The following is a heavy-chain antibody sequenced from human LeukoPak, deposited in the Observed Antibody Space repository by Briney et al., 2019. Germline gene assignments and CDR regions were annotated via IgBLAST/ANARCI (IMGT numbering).Heavy chain of an antibody. CDR2: INPNSGGT. V-gene: IGHV1-2*02. Sequence: ASVKVSCKASGYTFTGYYMHWVRQAPGQGLEWMGWINPNSGGTNYAQKFQGRVTMTRDTSISTAYMELSRLRSDDTAVYYCARVKKMATIVVSAYYYYMDVWGKGTTVTVSS. CDR1: GYTFTGYY. CDR3: ARVKKMATIVVSAYYYYMDV. J-gene: IGHJ6*03. D-gene: IGHD5-24*01.